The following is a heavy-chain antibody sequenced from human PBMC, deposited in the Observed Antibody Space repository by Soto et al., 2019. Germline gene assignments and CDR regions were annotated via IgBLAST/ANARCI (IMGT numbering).Heavy chain of an antibody. V-gene: IGHV4-4*02. D-gene: IGHD3-22*01. CDR1: GGSISSSNW. CDR2: IYHSGST. CDR3: RGADYYDSSGYSDY. Sequence: PSETLSLTCAVSGGSISSSNWWSWVRPPPGKGLEWIGEIYHSGSTNYNPSLKSRVTISVDKSKNQSSLKLSSVTAADTAVYYCRGADYYDSSGYSDYWGQGTLVTVS. J-gene: IGHJ4*02.